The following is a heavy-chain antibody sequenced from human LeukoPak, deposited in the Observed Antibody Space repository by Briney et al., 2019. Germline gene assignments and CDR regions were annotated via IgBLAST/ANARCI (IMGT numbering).Heavy chain of an antibody. J-gene: IGHJ4*02. CDR2: IIPIFGTA. D-gene: IGHD3-3*01. Sequence: SVKVSCKASGGTFSSYAISWVRQAPGQGLEWMGGIIPIFGTANYAQEFQGRVTITADESTSTAYMELSSLRSEDTAVYYCARTYYDFWSGLGVFDYWGQGTLVTVSS. CDR1: GGTFSSYA. CDR3: ARTYYDFWSGLGVFDY. V-gene: IGHV1-69*13.